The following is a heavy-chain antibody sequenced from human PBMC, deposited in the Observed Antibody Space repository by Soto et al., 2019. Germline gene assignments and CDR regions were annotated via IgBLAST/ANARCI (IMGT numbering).Heavy chain of an antibody. J-gene: IGHJ5*02. CDR3: ATGRSTRFDP. Sequence: GGSLRLSCAASGFTFSSYAMHWVRQAPGKGLEWVAVISYDGSNKYYADSVKGRFTISRDNSKNTLYLQMNSLRAKDTAVYFCATGRSTRFDPWGQGTLVTVSS. D-gene: IGHD1-1*01. CDR2: ISYDGSNK. V-gene: IGHV3-30-3*01. CDR1: GFTFSSYA.